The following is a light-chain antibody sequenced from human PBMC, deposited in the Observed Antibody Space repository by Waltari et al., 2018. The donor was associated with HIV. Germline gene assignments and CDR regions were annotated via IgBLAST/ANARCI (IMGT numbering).Light chain of an antibody. Sequence: TQSPSASGAPGQRVTLSCSAVTSTIASDSIYVYQQVPGTAPKLLIFRGDQRPSGVPDRFSGSKSGASSSLAISGLQSDDEADYYCAAWTDIMSGWLFGGGTKLTVL. CDR2: RGD. J-gene: IGLJ3*02. CDR3: AAWTDIMSGWL. V-gene: IGLV1-47*01. CDR1: TSTIASDS.